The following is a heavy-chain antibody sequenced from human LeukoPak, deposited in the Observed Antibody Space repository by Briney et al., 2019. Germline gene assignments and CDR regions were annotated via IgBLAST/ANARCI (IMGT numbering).Heavy chain of an antibody. CDR3: ARGKLGAPTDY. V-gene: IGHV3-48*04. CDR1: GFTFSSYS. CDR2: ISSSSSTI. D-gene: IGHD1-26*01. Sequence: PGGSLRLSCAASGFTFSSYSMNWVRQAPGKGLEWVSYISSSSSTIYYADSVKGRFTISRDNAKNSLYLQMNSLRAEDTAVYYCARGKLGAPTDYWGQGTLVTVSS. J-gene: IGHJ4*02.